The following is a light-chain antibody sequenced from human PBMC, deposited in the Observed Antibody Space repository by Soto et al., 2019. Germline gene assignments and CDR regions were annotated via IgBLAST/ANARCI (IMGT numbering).Light chain of an antibody. J-gene: IGLJ1*01. CDR2: KVT. CDR1: SSDVCGYNY. Sequence: QSVLTPPASVSGSPGQSITISCTGTSSDVCGYNYVSWYQQHPAKAPKLLIYKVTHRPSGVSNRFSGSKSGNTASLTISGLHAEDEADYYCGSYTTSTTLVLGTATKVAVL. V-gene: IGLV2-14*01. CDR3: GSYTTSTTLV.